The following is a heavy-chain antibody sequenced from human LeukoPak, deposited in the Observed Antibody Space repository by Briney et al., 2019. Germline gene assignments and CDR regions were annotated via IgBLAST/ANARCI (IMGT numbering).Heavy chain of an antibody. D-gene: IGHD3-9*01. V-gene: IGHV3-33*01. CDR1: GFTFSSFG. J-gene: IGHJ5*02. Sequence: PGGSLRLSCAASGFTFSSFGMHWVRHTPGKGLEWVAIILYDGSNEYADSVKGRFTISRDNSRNTLYLQMNSLRAEDTAVYFCARRDVLTGSTWFDPWGQGTLVVVSS. CDR3: ARRDVLTGSTWFDP. CDR2: ILYDGSNE.